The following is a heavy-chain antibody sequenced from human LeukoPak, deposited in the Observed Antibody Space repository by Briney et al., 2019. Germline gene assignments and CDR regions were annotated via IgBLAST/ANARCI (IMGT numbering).Heavy chain of an antibody. Sequence: QTGGSLRLSCAASGFTFSSYAMSWVRQAPGKGLEWVSDISGNDGSTYYADSVKGRFTISRDNSKNTLYLQMKSLRAEDTAVYYCAKGYCGSIRCHQDYWGQGTLVTVSS. CDR3: AKGYCGSIRCHQDY. V-gene: IGHV3-23*01. J-gene: IGHJ4*02. D-gene: IGHD2-2*01. CDR1: GFTFSSYA. CDR2: ISGNDGST.